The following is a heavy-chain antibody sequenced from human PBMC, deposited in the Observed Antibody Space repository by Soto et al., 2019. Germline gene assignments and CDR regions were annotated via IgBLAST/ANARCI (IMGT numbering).Heavy chain of an antibody. Sequence: PGGSLRLSCAASGFTFSSYAMSWVRQAPGKGLEWVSAISGSGGSTYYADSVKGRFTISRDNSKNTLHLQMNSLGAEDTAVYYCAKITIYGSGIPVLYYFDYWGQGTLVTVSS. J-gene: IGHJ4*02. CDR1: GFTFSSYA. CDR2: ISGSGGST. CDR3: AKITIYGSGIPVLYYFDY. D-gene: IGHD3-10*01. V-gene: IGHV3-23*01.